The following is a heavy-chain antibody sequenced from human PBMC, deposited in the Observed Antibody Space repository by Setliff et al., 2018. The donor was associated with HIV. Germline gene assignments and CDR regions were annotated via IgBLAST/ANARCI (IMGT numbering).Heavy chain of an antibody. CDR2: IDSSRTT. J-gene: IGHJ5*02. Sequence: SETLSLTCTISGGSFGVYRWSWIRQSAGRGLEWIGRIDSSRTTDYKPSLKGRVAISIDTSKNQFSLKLTSVTAADTAVYYCARRIDNSGSFPDKNWFDTWGQGSLVTVSS. CDR1: GGSFGVYR. V-gene: IGHV4-4*07. D-gene: IGHD3-10*01. CDR3: ARRIDNSGSFPDKNWFDT.